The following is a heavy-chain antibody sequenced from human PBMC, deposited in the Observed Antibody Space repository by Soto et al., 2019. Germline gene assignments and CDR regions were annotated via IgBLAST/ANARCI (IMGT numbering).Heavy chain of an antibody. J-gene: IGHJ3*02. CDR2: INWNGGST. CDR1: GFTFDDYG. CDR3: ARDYLEELQHKGGAFDI. Sequence: VQLVESGGGVVRPGGSLRLSCAASGFTFDDYGMSWVRQAPGKGLEWVSGINWNGGSTGYADSVKGRFTISRDNAKNSLYLQMNSLRAEDTALYYCARDYLEELQHKGGAFDIWGQGTMVTVSS. V-gene: IGHV3-20*04. D-gene: IGHD1-26*01.